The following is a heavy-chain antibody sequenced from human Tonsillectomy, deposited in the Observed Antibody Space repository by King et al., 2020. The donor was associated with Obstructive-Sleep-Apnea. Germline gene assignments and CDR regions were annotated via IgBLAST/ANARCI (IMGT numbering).Heavy chain of an antibody. J-gene: IGHJ4*02. V-gene: IGHV1-8*01. Sequence: QLVQSGAEVKKPGASVKVSCKASGYTFSSYDINWVRQATGQGLEWMGWMNPNSGNTGYAQKFQGRVTMTRDTSISTVYMELSSLRSEDTAVYYCASGGMVQGVNEVYWGQGTLVTVSS. CDR1: GYTFSSYD. D-gene: IGHD3-10*01. CDR3: ASGGMVQGVNEVY. CDR2: MNPNSGNT.